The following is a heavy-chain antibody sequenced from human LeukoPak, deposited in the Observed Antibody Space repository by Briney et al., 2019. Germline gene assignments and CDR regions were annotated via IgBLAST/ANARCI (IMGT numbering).Heavy chain of an antibody. V-gene: IGHV3-48*02. CDR2: ISSSSSTI. J-gene: IGHJ4*02. CDR3: ARERGYYYDSSGYNLDY. CDR1: GFTFSSYS. D-gene: IGHD3-22*01. Sequence: GGSLRLSCAASGFTFSSYSMNWVRQAPGKGLEWVSYISSSSSTIYYADSVKGRFTISRDNAKNSLYLQMNSLRDEDTAVYYCARERGYYYDSSGYNLDYWGQGTLVTVS.